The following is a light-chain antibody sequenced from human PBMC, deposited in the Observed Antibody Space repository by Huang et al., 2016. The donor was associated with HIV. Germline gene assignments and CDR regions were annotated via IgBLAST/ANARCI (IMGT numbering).Light chain of an antibody. CDR3: QQYNNWPPLT. J-gene: IGKJ4*01. Sequence: EIVMTQSPATLSMSPGERATLSCRANQSISSNLAWYQQKPGQAPRLLIYGASTRATGIPARCSGSGSATEFTLTISSLQSEDFAVYYCQQYNNWPPLTFGGGTKVEIK. CDR1: QSISSN. V-gene: IGKV3-15*01. CDR2: GAS.